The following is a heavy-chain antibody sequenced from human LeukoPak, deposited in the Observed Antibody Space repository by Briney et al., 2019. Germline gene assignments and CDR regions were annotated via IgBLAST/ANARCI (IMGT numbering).Heavy chain of an antibody. D-gene: IGHD3-16*02. CDR3: ARDASYDYVWGSYRRPNLFDY. J-gene: IGHJ4*02. CDR1: GFTFSSYS. CDR2: ISSSSSTI. Sequence: GGSLRLSCAASGFTFSSYSMNWVRQAPGKGLEWVSYISSSSSTIYYADSVKGRFTISRDNAKTSLYLQMNSLRAEDTAVYYFARDASYDYVWGSYRRPNLFDYWGQGTLVTVSS. V-gene: IGHV3-48*04.